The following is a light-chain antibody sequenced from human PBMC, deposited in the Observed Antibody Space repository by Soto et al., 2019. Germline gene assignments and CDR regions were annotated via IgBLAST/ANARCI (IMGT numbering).Light chain of an antibody. CDR3: QKRSYWPIT. Sequence: DSVVTHSQATLSFAPFAISPLSLLSSQSISNDHLAWYQQKPGQAPRLLIYGTSNRATSGIADRFSGSGSGTDFTLTISRLGPEDFAVYYCQKRSYWPITFGKGKQLEIK. CDR2: GTS. J-gene: IGKJ5*01. V-gene: IGKV3D-20*02. CDR1: QSISNDH.